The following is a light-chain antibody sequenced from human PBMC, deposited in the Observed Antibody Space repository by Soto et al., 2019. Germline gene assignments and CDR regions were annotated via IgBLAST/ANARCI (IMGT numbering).Light chain of an antibody. CDR1: QSVNTKY. Sequence: EIVLTQSPGTLSLSPGERATLSCRASQSVNTKYLAWYQQKPGQAPRLLISGVSSRATGIPDRFSGSGSGTDFILTISRVEPEDFAVYYCHQRSRWPRTFGQGTKLDMK. V-gene: IGKV3D-20*02. J-gene: IGKJ2*01. CDR3: HQRSRWPRT. CDR2: GVS.